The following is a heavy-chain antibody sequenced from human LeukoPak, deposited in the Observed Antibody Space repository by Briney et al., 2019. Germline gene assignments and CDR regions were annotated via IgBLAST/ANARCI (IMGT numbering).Heavy chain of an antibody. V-gene: IGHV3-23*01. CDR2: ISGSGGST. CDR1: GFTFSSYA. CDR3: AKEQSAYSGYDAFDY. J-gene: IGHJ4*02. D-gene: IGHD5-12*01. Sequence: GGSLRLSCAASGFTFSSYAMNWVRQAPGKGLEWVSAISGSGGSTYYADSLKGRFTISRDNSKNTLYLQMNSLRAEDTAVYYCAKEQSAYSGYDAFDYWGQGTLVTVSS.